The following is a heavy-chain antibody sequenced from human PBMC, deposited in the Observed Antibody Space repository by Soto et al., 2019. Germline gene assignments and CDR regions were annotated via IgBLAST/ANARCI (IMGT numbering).Heavy chain of an antibody. V-gene: IGHV3-33*08. CDR1: GFTFSSYS. CDR3: ARVYYDFSDYYGMDV. Sequence: GGSLRLSCAASGFTFSSYSMNWVRQAPGKGLEWVAVIWYDGSNKYYADSVKGRFTISRDNSKNTLYLQMNSLRAEDTAVYYCARVYYDFSDYYGMDVWGQGTTVTVSS. CDR2: IWYDGSNK. D-gene: IGHD3-3*01. J-gene: IGHJ6*02.